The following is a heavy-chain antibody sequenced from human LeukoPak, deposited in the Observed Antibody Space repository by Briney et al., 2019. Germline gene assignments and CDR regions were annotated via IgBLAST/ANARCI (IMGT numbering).Heavy chain of an antibody. V-gene: IGHV3-48*04. CDR1: GFTFSSYR. Sequence: PGGSLRLSCAASGFTFSSYRMNWVRQAPGKGLEWVSYISSSSSTIYYADSVKGRFTISRDNSEKSLYLQMSSLRVEDTAVYYCAKGKINHNGAFDAWGQGTRVTVSS. CDR2: ISSSSSTI. D-gene: IGHD2-8*01. CDR3: AKGKINHNGAFDA. J-gene: IGHJ3*01.